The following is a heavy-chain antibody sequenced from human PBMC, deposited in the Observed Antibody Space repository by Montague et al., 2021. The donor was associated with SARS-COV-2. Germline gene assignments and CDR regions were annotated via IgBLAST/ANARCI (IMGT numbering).Heavy chain of an antibody. Sequence: SLRLSCAASGFTFSSYAMHWVRQAPGKGLEWVAVISYDGSNKYYADSVKGRFTISRDNSKNTLYLQMNSLRAEDTAVYYCPEGILWFGTSDYWGQGTLVTVAS. V-gene: IGHV3-30-3*02. CDR3: PEGILWFGTSDY. J-gene: IGHJ4*02. CDR1: GFTFSSYA. CDR2: ISYDGSNK. D-gene: IGHD3-10*01.